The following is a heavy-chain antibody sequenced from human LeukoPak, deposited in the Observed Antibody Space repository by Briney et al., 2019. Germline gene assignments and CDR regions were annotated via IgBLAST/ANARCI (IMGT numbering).Heavy chain of an antibody. J-gene: IGHJ4*02. D-gene: IGHD3-16*01. V-gene: IGHV3-30*01. CDR3: ARDDPGGFDY. Sequence: PGGSLRLSCAASGFTFSSYAMHWVRQAPGKGLEWVAVISYDGSSKYYADSVKGRFTISRDNSKNTLYLQMNSLRAEDTAVYYCARDDPGGFDYWGQGTLVTVSS. CDR1: GFTFSSYA. CDR2: ISYDGSSK.